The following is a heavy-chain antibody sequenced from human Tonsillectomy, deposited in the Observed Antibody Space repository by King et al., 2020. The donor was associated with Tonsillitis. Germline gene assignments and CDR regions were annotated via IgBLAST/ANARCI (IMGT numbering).Heavy chain of an antibody. CDR3: ARAFTGSAKCAFDI. V-gene: IGHV4-59*01. D-gene: IGHD1-1*01. CDR2: IYHSGIT. Sequence: QLQESGPGLVKPSQTLSLTCSVSGGSITNYYWNWIRQPPGKGLEWIVHIYHSGITNYNPSLKSRVTMSFDTAGNQFSLMLTSVTAADTAVYYCARAFTGSAKCAFDIWGPGTMVTVSS. J-gene: IGHJ3*02. CDR1: GGSITNYY.